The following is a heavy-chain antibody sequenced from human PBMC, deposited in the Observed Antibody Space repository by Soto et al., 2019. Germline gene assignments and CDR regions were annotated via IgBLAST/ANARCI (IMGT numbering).Heavy chain of an antibody. V-gene: IGHV1-2*02. CDR1: GYTFTDYY. CDR2: IHPNNGAT. D-gene: IGHD3-22*01. CDR3: ARGDDISGFYYDY. Sequence: GASVKVSCKASGYTFTDYYMHWVRQAPGQGLEWMGWIHPNNGATNFAQKFQGRVTMATDTSISTAYMELSGLRSDDTAVYYCARGDDISGFYYDYWGQGTLVTVSS. J-gene: IGHJ4*02.